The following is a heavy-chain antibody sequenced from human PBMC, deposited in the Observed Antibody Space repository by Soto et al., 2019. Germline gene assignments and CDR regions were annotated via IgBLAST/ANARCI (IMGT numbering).Heavy chain of an antibody. V-gene: IGHV2-5*02. J-gene: IGHJ4*02. CDR2: IYWDNDK. Sequence: QITLKESGPTLVKPTQTLTLTCSFSGFSLSTTGGGVGWIRQSPGKALEWLAIIYWDNDKRYSPSLNSRVTITKDPSKNQVVLTVTNMDPVDTGTYYCARSLWFGELHWGQGALVTVSS. D-gene: IGHD3-10*01. CDR3: ARSLWFGELH. CDR1: GFSLSTTGGG.